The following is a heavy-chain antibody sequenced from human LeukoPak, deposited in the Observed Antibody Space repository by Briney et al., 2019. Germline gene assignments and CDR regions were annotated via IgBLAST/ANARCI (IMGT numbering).Heavy chain of an antibody. CDR1: GYTFTSYD. J-gene: IGHJ4*02. D-gene: IGHD6-13*01. CDR2: MNPNSGNT. V-gene: IGHV1-8*01. Sequence: ASVKVSCKASGYTFTSYDINWVRQATGQGLEWMGWMNPNSGNTGYAQKFQGRVTMTRNTSISTAYMELSSLRSEDTAVYYCARSLAAAGPDFDYWGQGTLVTVSS. CDR3: ARSLAAAGPDFDY.